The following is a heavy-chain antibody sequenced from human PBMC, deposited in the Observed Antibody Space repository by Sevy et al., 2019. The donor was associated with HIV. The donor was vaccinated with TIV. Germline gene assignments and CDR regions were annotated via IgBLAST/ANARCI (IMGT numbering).Heavy chain of an antibody. CDR1: GFTFSSYG. V-gene: IGHV3-30*18. Sequence: GGSLRLSCAASGFTFSSYGMHWVRQAPGKGLEWVAVISYDGSNKYYADSVKGRFTISRDNSKNTPYLQMNSLRAEDTAVYYCAKVLDYVWGSYRPIDYWGQGTLVTVSS. CDR3: AKVLDYVWGSYRPIDY. CDR2: ISYDGSNK. J-gene: IGHJ4*02. D-gene: IGHD3-16*02.